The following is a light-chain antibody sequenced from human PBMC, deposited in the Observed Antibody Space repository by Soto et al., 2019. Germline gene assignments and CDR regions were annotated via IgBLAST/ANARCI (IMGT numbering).Light chain of an antibody. Sequence: AIQMTQSPSSLSASVGDRVTMTCRASQDIRNELGWYQQRPGKAPKLLIYAASTLQSGVPSRFSASGSGTDFTLTISSLQPEDFATYYCLQDYNYPRTFGPGTKVDIK. J-gene: IGKJ1*01. CDR1: QDIRNE. V-gene: IGKV1-6*01. CDR3: LQDYNYPRT. CDR2: AAS.